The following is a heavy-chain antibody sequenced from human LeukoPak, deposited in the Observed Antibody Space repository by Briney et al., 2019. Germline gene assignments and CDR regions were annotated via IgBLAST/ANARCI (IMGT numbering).Heavy chain of an antibody. CDR1: GGSISSGGYY. V-gene: IGHV4-31*03. CDR3: AISQRPEGGIFDY. CDR2: IYYSGST. D-gene: IGHD2-15*01. Sequence: PSQTLSLTCTVSGGSISSGGYYWSWIRQHPGKGLEWIGYIYYSGSTYYNPSLKSRVTISVDTSKNQFSLKLSSVTAADTAVYYCAISQRPEGGIFDYWGQGTLVTVSS. J-gene: IGHJ4*02.